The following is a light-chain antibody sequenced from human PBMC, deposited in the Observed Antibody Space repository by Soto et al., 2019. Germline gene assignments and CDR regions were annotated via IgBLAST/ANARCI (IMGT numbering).Light chain of an antibody. CDR2: EGS. V-gene: IGLV2-23*03. CDR3: CSYAGSSTFDVV. Sequence: QSALTQPGSVSGSPGQSITISCTGTSSDVGSYNLVSWYQQHPGKAPKLMIYEGSKRPSGVSNRFSGSKSGNTASLTISGLQAEDEADSYCCSYAGSSTFDVVFGGGTKLTVL. J-gene: IGLJ2*01. CDR1: SSDVGSYNL.